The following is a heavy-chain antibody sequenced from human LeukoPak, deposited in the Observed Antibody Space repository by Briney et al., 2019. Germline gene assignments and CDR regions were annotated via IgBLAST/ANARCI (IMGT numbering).Heavy chain of an antibody. CDR3: ARHGRGYCSGGSCYYRY. CDR1: GPSFSGYY. D-gene: IGHD2-15*01. Sequence: PSDSQSLIYAVYGPSFSGYYGSWTRHPPGEWLEWLGEINHSGSNKYNPSLKSRVTISVDTSKNQFSLKLSSVTAADTAVYYCARHGRGYCSGGSCYYRYWGQGTLVTVSS. J-gene: IGHJ4*02. V-gene: IGHV4-34*01. CDR2: INHSGSN.